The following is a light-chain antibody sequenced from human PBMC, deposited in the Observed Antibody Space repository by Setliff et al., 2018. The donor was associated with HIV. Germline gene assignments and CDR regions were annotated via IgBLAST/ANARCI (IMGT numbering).Light chain of an antibody. Sequence: QSALAQPASVSGSPGQSITISCTGTSSDIGDTYPVSWYQQHPGKVPKLLIYDATHRPSGVSSRFSASKSGNTASLTISGLQAEDEAGYYCSSYTNSRTLVFGTGTKVTVL. J-gene: IGLJ1*01. CDR2: DAT. CDR3: SSYTNSRTLV. CDR1: SSDIGDTYP. V-gene: IGLV2-14*03.